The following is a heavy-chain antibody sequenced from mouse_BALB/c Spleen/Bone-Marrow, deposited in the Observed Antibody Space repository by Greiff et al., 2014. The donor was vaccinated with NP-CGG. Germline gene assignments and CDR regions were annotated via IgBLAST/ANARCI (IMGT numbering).Heavy chain of an antibody. CDR3: ARGDYRSYYFDY. Sequence: SGAELVRPGTSVKVSCKASGYAFTNYLIEWVKQRPGQGLEWIGVINPGSGGTNYNEKFKGKATLTADKSSSTAYMQHSSLTSDDSAVYFCARGDYRSYYFDYWGQGTTLTVSS. CDR2: INPGSGGT. CDR1: GYAFTNYL. J-gene: IGHJ2*01. D-gene: IGHD2-14*01. V-gene: IGHV1-54*01.